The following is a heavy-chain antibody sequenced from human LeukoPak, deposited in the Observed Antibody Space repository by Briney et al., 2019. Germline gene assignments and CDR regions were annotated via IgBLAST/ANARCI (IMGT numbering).Heavy chain of an antibody. Sequence: GGSLRLSCAASGFTFDEYGMCWVRQAPGKGLEWVSSINWDGGSTAYADSVQGRFTISRDNAKNSLHLQIKSLRAEDTALYYCSRDSFSGSSLDYWGRGTLVTVSS. CDR2: INWDGGST. V-gene: IGHV3-20*04. D-gene: IGHD1-26*01. J-gene: IGHJ4*02. CDR1: GFTFDEYG. CDR3: SRDSFSGSSLDY.